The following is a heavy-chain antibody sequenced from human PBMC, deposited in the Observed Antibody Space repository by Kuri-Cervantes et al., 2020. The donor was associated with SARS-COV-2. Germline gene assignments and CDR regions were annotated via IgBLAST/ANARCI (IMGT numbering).Heavy chain of an antibody. J-gene: IGHJ4*02. D-gene: IGHD6-6*01. CDR3: AREYDQKCSSYGY. Sequence: VSVKVSCKASGGTFSSYTISWVRQATGQGPEWMGWMNPNSGNTGYAQKFQGRVTMTRDTSTNTAYMILSSLRSQDTAVYYCAREYDQKCSSYGYWGQGTLVTVSS. CDR1: GGTFSSYT. V-gene: IGHV1-8*02. CDR2: MNPNSGNT.